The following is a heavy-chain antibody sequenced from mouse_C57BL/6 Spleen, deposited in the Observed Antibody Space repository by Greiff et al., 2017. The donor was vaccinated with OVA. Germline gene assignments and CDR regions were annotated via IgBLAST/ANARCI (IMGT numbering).Heavy chain of an antibody. CDR1: GYAFSSSW. V-gene: IGHV1-82*01. CDR3: ARDLGSVYYYAMDY. Sequence: VKLVESGPELVKPGASVKISCKASGYAFSSSWMNWVKQRPGKGLEWIGRIYPGDGDTNYNGKFKGKATLTADKSSSTAYMQLSSLTSEDSAVYFCARDLGSVYYYAMDYWGQGTSVTVSS. CDR2: IYPGDGDT. D-gene: IGHD4-1*01. J-gene: IGHJ4*01.